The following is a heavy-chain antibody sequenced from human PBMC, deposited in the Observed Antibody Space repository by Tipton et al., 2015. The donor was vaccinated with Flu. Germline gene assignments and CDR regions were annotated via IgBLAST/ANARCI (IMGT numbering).Heavy chain of an antibody. CDR3: ARSIYSSGWYAWFDP. J-gene: IGHJ5*02. Sequence: TLSLTCTVSGGSTSSYYWSWIRQPPGKGLEWIGYIYYSGSTNYNPSLKSRVTISVDTSKNQFSLKLSSVTAADTAVYYCARSIYSSGWYAWFDPWGQGTLVTVSS. CDR2: IYYSGST. V-gene: IGHV4-59*01. CDR1: GGSTSSYY. D-gene: IGHD6-19*01.